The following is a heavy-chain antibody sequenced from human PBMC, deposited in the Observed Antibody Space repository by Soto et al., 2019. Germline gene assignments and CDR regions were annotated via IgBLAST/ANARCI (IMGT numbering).Heavy chain of an antibody. CDR2: IYYSGST. CDR3: ARMMDYYYYMDV. Sequence: KSSETLSLTCTVSGGSISSYYWSGIRQPPGKGLEWIGYIYYSGSTNYNPSLKSRVTISVDTSKNQFSLKLSSVTAADTAVYYCARMMDYYYYMDVWGKGTTVTVSS. CDR1: GGSISSYY. D-gene: IGHD3-16*01. J-gene: IGHJ6*03. V-gene: IGHV4-59*01.